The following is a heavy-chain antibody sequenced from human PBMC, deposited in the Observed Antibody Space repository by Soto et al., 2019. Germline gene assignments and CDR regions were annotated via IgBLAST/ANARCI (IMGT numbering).Heavy chain of an antibody. CDR3: ARTPVYTWNSLRFDP. V-gene: IGHV3-48*04. CDR1: GFTFNSYA. Sequence: GGSLRISSAASGFTFNSYALTWVRQAQGKGLEWVSYISGSGSTMYYAVSVRGRFTISRDNAKNSLYLQMNSLRVEDTAVYYCARTPVYTWNSLRFDPWGQGTLVTVSS. J-gene: IGHJ5*02. D-gene: IGHD1-7*01. CDR2: ISGSGSTM.